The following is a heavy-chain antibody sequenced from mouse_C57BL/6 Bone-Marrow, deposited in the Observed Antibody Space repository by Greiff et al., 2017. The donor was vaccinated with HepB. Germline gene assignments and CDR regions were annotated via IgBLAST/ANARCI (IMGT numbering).Heavy chain of an antibody. V-gene: IGHV5-16*01. CDR2: INYDGSST. J-gene: IGHJ2*01. CDR3: ARDLDYFVY. CDR1: GFTFSDYY. Sequence: EVKLVESEGGLVQPGSSMKLSCTASGFTFSDYYMAWVRQVPEKGLEWVANINYDGSSTYYLDSLKSRFIISRDNAKNILYLQMSSLKSEDTATYYCARDLDYFVYWGQGTTLTVSS.